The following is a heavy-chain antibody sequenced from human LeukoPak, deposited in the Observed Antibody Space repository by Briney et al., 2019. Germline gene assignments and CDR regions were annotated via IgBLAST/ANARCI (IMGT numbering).Heavy chain of an antibody. CDR3: ARGSTTGAFDI. V-gene: IGHV3-21*03. D-gene: IGHD1-26*01. CDR1: GFTFSSYS. Sequence: GGSLRLSCAASGFTFSSYSMNWVRQAPGKGLEWVSSISSSSSYIHYADSVKGRFTISRDNAKNSLYLQMNSLRAEDTAVYYCARGSTTGAFDIWGQGTMVTVSS. J-gene: IGHJ3*02. CDR2: ISSSSSYI.